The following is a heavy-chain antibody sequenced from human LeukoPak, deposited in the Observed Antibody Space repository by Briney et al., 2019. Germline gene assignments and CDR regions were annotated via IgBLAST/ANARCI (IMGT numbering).Heavy chain of an antibody. CDR2: ISYDGSNK. CDR3: AREAAAATFDY. J-gene: IGHJ4*02. Sequence: GGSLRLSCAASGFTFSSYGMHWVRQAPGKGLEWVAVISYDGSNKYYADSVKGRFTISRDNSKNTLYLQMNSLRAADTAVYYCAREAAAATFDYWGQGTLVTVSS. D-gene: IGHD6-13*01. V-gene: IGHV3-30*03. CDR1: GFTFSSYG.